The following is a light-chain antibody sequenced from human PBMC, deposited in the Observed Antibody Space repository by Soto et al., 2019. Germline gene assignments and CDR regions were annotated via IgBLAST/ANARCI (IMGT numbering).Light chain of an antibody. V-gene: IGLV2-14*03. CDR1: SSDVGDYDY. Sequence: QSALTQPASVSGSPGQSITISCTGSSSDVGDYDYVAWYQQHPDKAPKLMIFDVSSRPSGVSNRFSGSKSGSTASLTISGLQAEDEADYFCSSFASSNTWVFGGGTKLTVL. CDR3: SSFASSNTWV. J-gene: IGLJ3*02. CDR2: DVS.